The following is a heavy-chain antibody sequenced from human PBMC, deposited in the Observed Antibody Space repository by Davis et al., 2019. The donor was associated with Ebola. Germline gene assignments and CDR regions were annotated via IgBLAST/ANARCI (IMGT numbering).Heavy chain of an antibody. Sequence: PSETLSLTCSVSGASLSSHYWTWIRQPPGKGLEWIGQIHYGGATNYNPSLRSHFTISVDTSKNQFSLRLNSVTAADTAVYYCARNNSGIPFDYWGQGVLVTVSS. V-gene: IGHV4-59*11. CDR2: IHYGGAT. CDR3: ARNNSGIPFDY. CDR1: GASLSSHY. J-gene: IGHJ4*02. D-gene: IGHD3-10*01.